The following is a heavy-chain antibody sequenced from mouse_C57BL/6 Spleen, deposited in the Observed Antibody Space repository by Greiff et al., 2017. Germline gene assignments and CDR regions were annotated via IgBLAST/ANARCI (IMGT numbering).Heavy chain of an antibody. CDR2: ISGGGGNT. J-gene: IGHJ1*03. CDR3: ARHVEGYGYLDV. CDR1: GFTFSSYS. Sequence: EVMLLQSGGGLVKPGGSVKLSCAASGFTFSSYSMSWVRQTPEKRLEWVGTISGGGGNTYYHDSVKGQVTISRDNAKSTVYLQLSGLRSEDTALYYGARHVEGYGYLDVGGTGTTFTVSS. V-gene: IGHV5-9*01.